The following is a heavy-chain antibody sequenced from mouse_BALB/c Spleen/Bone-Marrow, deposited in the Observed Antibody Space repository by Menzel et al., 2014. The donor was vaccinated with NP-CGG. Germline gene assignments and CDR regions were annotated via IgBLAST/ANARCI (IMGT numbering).Heavy chain of an antibody. Sequence: VKLQQSGAELVKPGAPVKLSCKASGYTFTSYWMNWVKQRPGRGPEWIGRIDPSDSETHYNQKFKDKATLTVDKSSSTAYIQLSSLTSEYSAVYYCARSGGNYVSFAYWGQGTLVTVSA. V-gene: IGHV1-69*02. CDR1: GYTFTSYW. D-gene: IGHD2-1*01. J-gene: IGHJ3*01. CDR2: IDPSDSET. CDR3: ARSGGNYVSFAY.